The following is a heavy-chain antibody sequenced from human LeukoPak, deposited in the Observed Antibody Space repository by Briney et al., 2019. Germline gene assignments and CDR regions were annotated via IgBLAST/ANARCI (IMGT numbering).Heavy chain of an antibody. V-gene: IGHV3-66*01. CDR2: IYSGGST. J-gene: IGHJ3*02. D-gene: IGHD6-13*01. CDR1: GFTVSSNY. Sequence: PGGSLRLSCAASGFTVSSNYMSWARQAPGKGLEWVSVIYSGGSTYYADSVKGRFTISRDNSKNTLYLQMNSLRAEDTAVYYCARDSSSWYKPDAFDIWGQGTMVTVSS. CDR3: ARDSSSWYKPDAFDI.